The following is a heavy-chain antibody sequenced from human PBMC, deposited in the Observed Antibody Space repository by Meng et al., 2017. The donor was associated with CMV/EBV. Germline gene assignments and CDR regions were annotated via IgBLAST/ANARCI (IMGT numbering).Heavy chain of an antibody. CDR3: ARGERGYYYDSSGYSVSFDY. CDR1: GGTFSSYA. D-gene: IGHD3-22*01. Sequence: QGQRVKSGAEVKKPGSSVKVSFKASGGTFSSYAISWVRQAPGQGLEWMGGIIPIFGTANYAQKFQGRVTITADESTSTAYMELSSLRSEDTAVYYCARGERGYYYDSSGYSVSFDYWGQGTLVTVSS. V-gene: IGHV1-69*12. J-gene: IGHJ4*02. CDR2: IIPIFGTA.